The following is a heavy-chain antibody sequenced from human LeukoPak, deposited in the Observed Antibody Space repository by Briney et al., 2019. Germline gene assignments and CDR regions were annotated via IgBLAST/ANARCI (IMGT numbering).Heavy chain of an antibody. V-gene: IGHV3-23*01. CDR2: LSGSGGGT. D-gene: IGHD1-26*01. J-gene: IGHJ4*02. Sequence: PGGSLRLSCAASGLTFSSYAMNSVRQAPGKGLEWVSALSGSGGGTYYADSVKGRFTISRDNTKNSLYLQMSSLRAEDTAVYYCARDKVSGATHFDYWGQGTLVPVSS. CDR1: GLTFSSYA. CDR3: ARDKVSGATHFDY.